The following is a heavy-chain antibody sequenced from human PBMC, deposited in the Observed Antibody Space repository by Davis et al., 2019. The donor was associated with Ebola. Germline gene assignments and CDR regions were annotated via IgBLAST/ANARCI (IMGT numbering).Heavy chain of an antibody. V-gene: IGHV1-3*01. Sequence: ASVKVSCKASGYTFTSYAMHWVRQAPRQRLEWMGWINAGNGNTKYSQKFQGRVTITRDTSASTAYMELSSLRSEDTAVYYCARELIVIMAAAGTGAGDYYYYGMDVWGQGTTVTVSS. CDR1: GYTFTSYA. CDR2: INAGNGNT. CDR3: ARELIVIMAAAGTGAGDYYYYGMDV. D-gene: IGHD6-13*01. J-gene: IGHJ6*02.